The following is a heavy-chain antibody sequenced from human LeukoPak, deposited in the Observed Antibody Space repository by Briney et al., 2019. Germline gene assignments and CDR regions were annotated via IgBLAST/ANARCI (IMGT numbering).Heavy chain of an antibody. CDR1: GSSFSNYW. D-gene: IGHD5-12*01. Sequence: GASLQISCNGSGSSFSNYWIGWVRQLPGKGLEWMGIIYPGDSDTRYSPSFQGQVTISADKSISTAYLQWSSLKASDTAMYYCATRSSSRGYSGYDPHYGMDVWGQGTTVTVSS. J-gene: IGHJ6*02. CDR3: ATRSSSRGYSGYDPHYGMDV. CDR2: IYPGDSDT. V-gene: IGHV5-51*01.